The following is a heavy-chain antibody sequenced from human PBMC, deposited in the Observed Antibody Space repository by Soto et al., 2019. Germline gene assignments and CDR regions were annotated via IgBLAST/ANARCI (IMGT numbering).Heavy chain of an antibody. V-gene: IGHV1-69*13. D-gene: IGHD4-17*01. CDR3: ARTNIMRYGDYYYYYGMDV. Sequence: SVKVSCKASGGTFSSYAISWVRQAPGQGLEWMGGIIPIFGTANYAQKFQGRVTITADESTSTAYMELSSLRSEDTAVYYCARTNIMRYGDYYYYYGMDVWGQGTTVTVSS. J-gene: IGHJ6*02. CDR2: IIPIFGTA. CDR1: GGTFSSYA.